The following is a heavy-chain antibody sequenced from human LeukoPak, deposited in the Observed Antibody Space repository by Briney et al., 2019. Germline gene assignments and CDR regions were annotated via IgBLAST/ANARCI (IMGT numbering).Heavy chain of an antibody. CDR2: ISSSSSTI. V-gene: IGHV3-48*04. CDR1: GFTFSSYS. J-gene: IGHJ1*01. Sequence: PGGSLRLSCAASGFTFSSYSMNWVRQAPGKGLEWVSYISSSSSTIYYADSVKGRFTISRDNAKNSLYLQMNSLRAEDTAVYYCARVRTGYSSSWSAAEYFQHWGQGTLVTVSS. D-gene: IGHD6-13*01. CDR3: ARVRTGYSSSWSAAEYFQH.